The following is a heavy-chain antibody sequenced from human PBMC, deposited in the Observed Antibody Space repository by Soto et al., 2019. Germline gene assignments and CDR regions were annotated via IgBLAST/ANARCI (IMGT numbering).Heavy chain of an antibody. CDR1: GFTLSDHY. V-gene: IGHV3-72*01. D-gene: IGHD4-17*01. Sequence: EVQLVESGGGLVQPGGSLRLSCAASGFTLSDHYMDWVRQAPGKGLEWVGRSRNKASSYTTEYAASVKGRFTISRDDSHNALFLRMNSLKAEDTAAYYSSRITVNDHGDYYFDYWGQGTLVTVA. J-gene: IGHJ4*02. CDR2: SRNKASSYTT. CDR3: SRITVNDHGDYYFDY.